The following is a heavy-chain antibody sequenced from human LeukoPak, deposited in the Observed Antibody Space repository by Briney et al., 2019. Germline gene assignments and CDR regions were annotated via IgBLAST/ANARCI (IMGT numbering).Heavy chain of an antibody. CDR2: ISYDGLNK. CDR1: GITISNYG. V-gene: IGHV3-30*18. CDR3: AKELQWHLRSYHFDY. Sequence: GTSLRLSCAASGITISNYGVHWARQAPGKGLEWLAVISYDGLNKNYADSVKGRFSISRDNSKNTLYLQMSSLRAEDTAIYYCAKELQWHLRSYHFDYWGPGTLVTVSS. D-gene: IGHD6-19*01. J-gene: IGHJ4*02.